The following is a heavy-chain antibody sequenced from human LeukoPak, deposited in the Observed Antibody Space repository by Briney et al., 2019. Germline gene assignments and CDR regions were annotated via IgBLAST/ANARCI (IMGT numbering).Heavy chain of an antibody. CDR3: ARQAPYDSSLDY. V-gene: IGHV4-4*09. CDR2: IYTSGST. J-gene: IGHJ4*02. Sequence: SETLSLTCTVPGGSISSYHWSWIGQPPWKGLEWIGYIYTSGSTNYNPSLKSRVTISVDTSKNQFSLKLSSVTAADTAVYYCARQAPYDSSLDYWGQGTLVTVSS. D-gene: IGHD3-22*01. CDR1: GGSISSYH.